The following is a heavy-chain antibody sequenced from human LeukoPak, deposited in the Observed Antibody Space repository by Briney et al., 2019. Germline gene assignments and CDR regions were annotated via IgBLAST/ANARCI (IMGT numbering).Heavy chain of an antibody. D-gene: IGHD2-2*01. V-gene: IGHV3-23*01. CDR3: ARDSWVVVPAADIEAYYYYGMDV. CDR2: ISGSGGST. Sequence: PGGSLRLSCAASGFTFSSYAMSWVRQAPGKGLEWVSAISGSGGSTYYADSVKGRFTISEDNSKNTLYLQMNSLRAEDTAVYYCARDSWVVVPAADIEAYYYYGMDVWGQGTTVTVSS. CDR1: GFTFSSYA. J-gene: IGHJ6*02.